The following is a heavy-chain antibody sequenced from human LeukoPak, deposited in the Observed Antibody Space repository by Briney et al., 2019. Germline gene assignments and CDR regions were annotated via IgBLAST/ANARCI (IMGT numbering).Heavy chain of an antibody. Sequence: PSETLSLTCTVSGDFISSSNCYWGWIRQPPGKGLEWIGSIYFSGGTYYNASLKSRVTISVDTSKNQFSLKLSSVTAADTAVYYCARARRYYGSGLWFDPWGQGTLVTVSS. D-gene: IGHD3-10*01. CDR3: ARARRYYGSGLWFDP. CDR1: GDFISSSNCY. J-gene: IGHJ5*02. CDR2: IYFSGGT. V-gene: IGHV4-39*01.